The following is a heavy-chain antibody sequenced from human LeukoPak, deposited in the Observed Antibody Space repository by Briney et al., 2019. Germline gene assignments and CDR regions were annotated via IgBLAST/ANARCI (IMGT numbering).Heavy chain of an antibody. CDR3: VKDPLGDCSGGSCYMGGYFDY. CDR1: GYTFTSNF. Sequence: ASVKVSCKASGYTFTSNFMHWVRQAPGQGLEWMGIIHPSGGNTNYGQKFQGRVAMTRDTSTSTVYMALSSLRSDDTAVYYSVKDPLGDCSGGSCYMGGYFDYWGQGTLVTVSS. V-gene: IGHV1-46*01. D-gene: IGHD2-15*01. J-gene: IGHJ4*02. CDR2: IHPSGGNT.